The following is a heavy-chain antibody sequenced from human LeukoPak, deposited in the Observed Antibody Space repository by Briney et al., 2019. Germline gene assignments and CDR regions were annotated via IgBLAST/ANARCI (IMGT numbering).Heavy chain of an antibody. J-gene: IGHJ6*02. Sequence: PGGSLRLSCAASGSTFSRFAMHWVRQAPGKGLEWVAVISYDGSNKYYADSVKGRFTISRDNSKNTLYLQMNSLRAEDTAVYYCARDVIAAAGTHYYYYGMDVWGQGTTVTVSS. CDR2: ISYDGSNK. CDR1: GSTFSRFA. V-gene: IGHV3-30-3*01. D-gene: IGHD6-13*01. CDR3: ARDVIAAAGTHYYYYGMDV.